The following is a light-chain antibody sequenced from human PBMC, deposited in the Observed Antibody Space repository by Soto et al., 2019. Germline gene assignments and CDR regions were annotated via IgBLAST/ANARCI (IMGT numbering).Light chain of an antibody. J-gene: IGKJ1*01. CDR2: GAS. CDR3: QQYNNWPT. CDR1: QSVSSSY. V-gene: IGKV3-15*01. Sequence: EIVLTQSPGTLSLSPGERATLSCRASQSVSSSYLAWYQQKPGQAPRLLIQGASTRATGVPARFSGSGSGTEFTLTISSLQSEDFAVYYCQQYNNWPTFGQGTKVDIK.